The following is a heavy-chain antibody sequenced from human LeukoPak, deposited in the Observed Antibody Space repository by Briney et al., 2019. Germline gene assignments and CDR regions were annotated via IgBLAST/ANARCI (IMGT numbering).Heavy chain of an antibody. CDR1: GFSLTASGVG. V-gene: IGHV2-5*01. CDR3: ARLIAARPVLGASDI. CDR2: FYWNDDK. Sequence: SGPTLVNPTQTLTLTCTFSGFSLTASGVGVGWFRQPPGKAPEWLALFYWNDDKRYSPSLNSRLTITKDTSKNQVVLTMTNMDPVDTATYYCARLIAARPVLGASDIWGQGTMVTVSS. D-gene: IGHD6-6*01. J-gene: IGHJ3*02.